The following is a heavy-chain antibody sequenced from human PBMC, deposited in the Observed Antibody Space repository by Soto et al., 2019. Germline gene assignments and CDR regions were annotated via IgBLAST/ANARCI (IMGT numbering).Heavy chain of an antibody. Sequence: QVQLQESGPGLVKPSQTLSLTCTVSGGSISSGGYYWSWIRQHPGKGLEWIGYIYYSGSTYYNPSLKTPVNISIETSKNQFSLELSSVTAADTAVYYWARVAPGWVMDVWGKGTTVTVSS. CDR1: GGSISSGGYY. CDR3: ARVAPGWVMDV. V-gene: IGHV4-31*01. D-gene: IGHD1-26*01. J-gene: IGHJ6*04. CDR2: IYYSGST.